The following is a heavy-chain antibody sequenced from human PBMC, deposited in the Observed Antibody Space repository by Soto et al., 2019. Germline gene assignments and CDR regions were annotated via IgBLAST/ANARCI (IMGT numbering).Heavy chain of an antibody. CDR1: GGSISSGGYS. CDR2: IYHSGST. J-gene: IGHJ4*02. V-gene: IGHV4-30-2*01. Sequence: SETLSLTCTVSGGSISSGGYSWSWIRQPPGKGLEWIGYIYHSGSTYYNPSLKSRVTISVDRSKNQFSLKLSSVTAADTAVYYCARGGFGELRSYYFDYWGQGTLVTVSS. CDR3: ARGGFGELRSYYFDY. D-gene: IGHD3-10*01.